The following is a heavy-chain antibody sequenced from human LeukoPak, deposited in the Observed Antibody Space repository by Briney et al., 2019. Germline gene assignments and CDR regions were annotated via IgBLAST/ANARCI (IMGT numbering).Heavy chain of an antibody. CDR3: TTDGGYYFDY. V-gene: IGHV3-15*01. J-gene: IGHJ4*02. D-gene: IGHD4-23*01. CDR1: GFTFSNAW. Sequence: GGSLRLSCAASGFTFSNAWMRWVRQAPGKGPEWVGRSKTKTDGGTTDYAAPVKGRFTISRDDSKNTLYLQMNSLKTEDTAVYSCTTDGGYYFDYWGQGTLVTVSS. CDR2: SKTKTDGGTT.